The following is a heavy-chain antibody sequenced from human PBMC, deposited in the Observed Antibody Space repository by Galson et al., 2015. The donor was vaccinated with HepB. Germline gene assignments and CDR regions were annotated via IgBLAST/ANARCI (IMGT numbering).Heavy chain of an antibody. V-gene: IGHV5-10-1*01. CDR1: GYSFTSYW. Sequence: QSGAEVKKPGESLRISCKGSGYSFTSYWISWVRQMPGKGLEWVGRIDPSDSYTNYSPSFQGHVTISADKSISTAYLQWSSLKASDTAMYYCARHEGLGRYSYGSDAFDIWGQGTMVTVSS. J-gene: IGHJ3*02. CDR3: ARHEGLGRYSYGSDAFDI. CDR2: IDPSDSYT. D-gene: IGHD5-18*01.